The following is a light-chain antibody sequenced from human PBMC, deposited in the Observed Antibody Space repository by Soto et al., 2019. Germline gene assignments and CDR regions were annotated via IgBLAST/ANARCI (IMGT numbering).Light chain of an antibody. V-gene: IGKV3-20*01. Sequence: EIVLTQSPGTLSLSPGEGATLSCRASQSISSNFLAWYQQKRGQAPRLLIHGASNRATGIPDRFSGSGSGTDFTLTLTRLEPEDFAVYYCQQYAGSPRTFGQGTKVEVK. CDR3: QQYAGSPRT. CDR1: QSISSNF. CDR2: GAS. J-gene: IGKJ1*01.